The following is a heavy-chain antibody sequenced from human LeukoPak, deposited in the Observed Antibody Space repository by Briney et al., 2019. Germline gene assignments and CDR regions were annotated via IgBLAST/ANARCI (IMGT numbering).Heavy chain of an antibody. CDR3: ARGLRLPSRSSPAVPHV. CDR1: GGSFSDYY. D-gene: IGHD2-2*01. CDR2: LNHSGTT. V-gene: IGHV4-34*01. Sequence: PSETLSLTCAVYGGSFSDYYWNWIRQPPGKGLEWIGELNHSGTTNYNPSLKSRVTISVDTSKNQFSLRLSAVTAADTAVYHCARGLRLPSRSSPAVPHVWGKGTTVTVSA. J-gene: IGHJ6*04.